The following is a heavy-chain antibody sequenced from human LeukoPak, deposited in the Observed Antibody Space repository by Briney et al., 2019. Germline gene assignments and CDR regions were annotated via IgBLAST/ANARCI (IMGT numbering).Heavy chain of an antibody. CDR3: AKGAYDYIEIAYFDY. J-gene: IGHJ4*02. CDR1: GFTFNNYA. CDR2: ISGDGGST. V-gene: IGHV3-23*01. D-gene: IGHD5-12*01. Sequence: GGSLRLSCEASGFTFNNYAVSWVRQAPGKGLEWVSSISGDGGSTFYADSVKGRFTISRDKSKNTLYLQMNSLRAEDTAVYYCAKGAYDYIEIAYFDYWGQGSLVTVSS.